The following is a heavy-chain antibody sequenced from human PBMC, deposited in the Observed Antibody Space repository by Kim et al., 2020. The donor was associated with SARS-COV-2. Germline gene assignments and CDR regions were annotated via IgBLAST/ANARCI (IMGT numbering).Heavy chain of an antibody. V-gene: IGHV3-30*01. D-gene: IGHD3-10*01. J-gene: IGHJ6*02. Sequence: YYRDSGKGRFTISRDNSKNTLYLQMNSLRAEDTAVYYCARAQGSYYYGMDVWGQGTTVTVSS. CDR3: ARAQGSYYYGMDV.